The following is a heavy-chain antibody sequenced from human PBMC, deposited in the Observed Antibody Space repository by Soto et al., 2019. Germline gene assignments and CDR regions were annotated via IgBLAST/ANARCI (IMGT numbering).Heavy chain of an antibody. J-gene: IGHJ6*03. CDR3: AKSIYHYYYLDV. V-gene: IGHV3-23*01. Sequence: GGSLRLSCAASGFTFSTYAMHWVRQAPGKGLEWVSAISGSGGGTSYADSVKGRFTLSRDNSKNTLYLQMNSLRAEDAALYYCAKSIYHYYYLDVWGKGTTVTVSS. CDR1: GFTFSTYA. CDR2: ISGSGGGT.